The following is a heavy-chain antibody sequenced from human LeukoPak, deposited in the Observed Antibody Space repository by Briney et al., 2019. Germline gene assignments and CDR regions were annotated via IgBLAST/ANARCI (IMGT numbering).Heavy chain of an antibody. J-gene: IGHJ5*02. D-gene: IGHD1-26*01. V-gene: IGHV4-39*07. CDR3: ARVIGLEVGVNNWFDP. CDR2: IYYSGST. Sequence: SETLSLTCTVSGGSISSSSYYWGWIRQPPGKGLEWIGSIYYSGSTYYNPSLKSRVTISVDTSKNQFSLKLSSVTAADTAVYYCARVIGLEVGVNNWFDPWGQGTLVTVSS. CDR1: GGSISSSSYY.